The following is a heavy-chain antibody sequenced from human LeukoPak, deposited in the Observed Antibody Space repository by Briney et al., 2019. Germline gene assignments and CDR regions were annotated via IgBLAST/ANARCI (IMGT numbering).Heavy chain of an antibody. V-gene: IGHV3-21*01. Sequence: GGSLRLSCAASGFTFSSCNMNWVRQAPGKGLEWVSSISSSSSYIYYADSVKGRFTISRDNSKNTLYLQMNSLRAEDTAVYYCAKSEYEEAESYFDYWGQGTLVTVSS. CDR3: AKSEYEEAESYFDY. D-gene: IGHD6-6*01. CDR1: GFTFSSCN. CDR2: ISSSSSYI. J-gene: IGHJ4*02.